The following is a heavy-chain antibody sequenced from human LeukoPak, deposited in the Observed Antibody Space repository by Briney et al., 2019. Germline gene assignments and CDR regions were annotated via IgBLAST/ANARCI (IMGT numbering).Heavy chain of an antibody. CDR1: GGSFSGYY. D-gene: IGHD2-2*01. Sequence: PSETLSLTCAVYGGSFSGYYWSWIRQPPGKGLEWIGEINRSGSTNYNPSPKSRVTISVDTSKNQFSLKLSSVTAADTAVYYCARDQVRYQLLFKVYYYYMDVWGKGTTVTVSS. J-gene: IGHJ6*03. V-gene: IGHV4-34*01. CDR3: ARDQVRYQLLFKVYYYYMDV. CDR2: INRSGST.